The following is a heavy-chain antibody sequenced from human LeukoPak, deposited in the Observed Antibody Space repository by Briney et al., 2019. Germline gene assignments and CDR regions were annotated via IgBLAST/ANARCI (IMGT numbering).Heavy chain of an antibody. CDR1: GFTLSDYY. Sequence: GGSLRLSCAASGFTLSDYYMSWIRQAPGKGLEWVSYISSSGSTIYYADSVKGRFTISRDNAKNSLYLQMNSLRAEDTAVYYCARDFGYCSSTSCYKGFGYWGQGTLVTVSS. V-gene: IGHV3-11*04. CDR3: ARDFGYCSSTSCYKGFGY. J-gene: IGHJ4*02. D-gene: IGHD2-2*02. CDR2: ISSSGSTI.